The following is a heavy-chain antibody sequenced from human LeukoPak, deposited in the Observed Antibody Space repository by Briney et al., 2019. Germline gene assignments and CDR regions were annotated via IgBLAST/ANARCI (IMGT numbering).Heavy chain of an antibody. CDR3: IRGGANSPFDY. J-gene: IGHJ4*02. V-gene: IGHV3-49*03. Sequence: GGSLRLSCTASGFTSGDYTVTWFRQAPGKRLEWVGFIRSKTYGGTTEDAASVKGRFTISRDDSRSIAYLQMNSLKTEDTAVYYCIRGGANSPFDYWGQGTLVTVSS. CDR1: GFTSGDYT. D-gene: IGHD3-16*01. CDR2: IRSKTYGGTT.